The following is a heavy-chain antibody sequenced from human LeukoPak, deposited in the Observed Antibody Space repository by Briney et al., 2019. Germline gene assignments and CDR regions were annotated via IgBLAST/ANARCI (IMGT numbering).Heavy chain of an antibody. D-gene: IGHD6-13*01. J-gene: IGHJ4*02. CDR2: ISSSSSYI. Sequence: GGSLRLSCAASGFTFSSYSMNWVRPAPGKGLEWVSSISSSSSYIYYADSVKGRLTISRDNAKNSLYLQMNSLRAEDTAVYYCARESDVSIAAAFDYWGQGTLVTVSS. V-gene: IGHV3-21*01. CDR1: GFTFSSYS. CDR3: ARESDVSIAAAFDY.